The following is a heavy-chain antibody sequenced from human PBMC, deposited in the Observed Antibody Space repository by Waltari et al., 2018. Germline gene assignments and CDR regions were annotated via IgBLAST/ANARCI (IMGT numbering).Heavy chain of an antibody. D-gene: IGHD4-4*01. CDR2: IYYSGST. CDR1: GGSISSGDYY. V-gene: IGHV4-30-4*08. Sequence: QVQLQESGPGLVKPSQTLSLTCTVSGGSISSGDYYWSWIRQPPGKGLEWIGYIYYSGSTYYNPTLKSRVTISVDTSKNQCSLKLSSVTAADTAVYYCARGSHDYSNLVDPWGQGTLVTVSS. J-gene: IGHJ5*02. CDR3: ARGSHDYSNLVDP.